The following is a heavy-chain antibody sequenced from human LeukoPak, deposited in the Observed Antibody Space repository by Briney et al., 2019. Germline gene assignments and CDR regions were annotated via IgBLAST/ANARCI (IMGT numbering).Heavy chain of an antibody. Sequence: SETLSLTCTVSGDSVSSGSYYWNWIRQPPGKGLEWIGYIYYSGSTNYNPSLKSRVTISVDTSKNQLSLKLSSVTAADTAVYYCARERGGNDWFDPWGQGTLVTVSS. CDR3: ARERGGNDWFDP. CDR1: GDSVSSGSYY. J-gene: IGHJ5*02. V-gene: IGHV4-61*01. D-gene: IGHD4-23*01. CDR2: IYYSGST.